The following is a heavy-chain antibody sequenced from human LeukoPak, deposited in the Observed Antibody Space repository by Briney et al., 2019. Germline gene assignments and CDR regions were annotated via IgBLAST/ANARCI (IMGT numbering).Heavy chain of an antibody. Sequence: MPSETLSLTCTVSGGSISSYYWSWIRQPPGKGLEWIGYIYYSGSTNYNPSLKSRVTISVDTSMNQFSLKLSSVTAADTAVYYCAREGSSASRDAFDIWGQGTMVTVSS. CDR1: GGSISSYY. CDR2: IYYSGST. CDR3: AREGSSASRDAFDI. V-gene: IGHV4-59*01. J-gene: IGHJ3*02.